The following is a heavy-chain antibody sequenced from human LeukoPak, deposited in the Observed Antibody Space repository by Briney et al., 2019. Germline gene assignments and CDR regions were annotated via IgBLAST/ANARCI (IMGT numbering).Heavy chain of an antibody. CDR2: ISSSGSTI. CDR1: GFTFSNYE. CDR3: AGRSATGYGIDY. J-gene: IGHJ4*02. Sequence: PGGCLRLSCAASGFTFSNYEMNWVRQAPGKGLEWISYISSSGSTIYYADSVKGRFTISRDNAKNSLYLQMNSLRAEDTAVYYCAGRSATGYGIDYWGQGTLVTVSS. V-gene: IGHV3-48*03. D-gene: IGHD3-9*01.